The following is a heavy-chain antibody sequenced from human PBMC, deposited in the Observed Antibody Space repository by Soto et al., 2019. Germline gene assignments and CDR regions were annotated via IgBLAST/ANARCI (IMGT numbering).Heavy chain of an antibody. CDR2: IIPIFGTA. CDR3: ARMTLTGYSPLDY. Sequence: SVKVSCKASGGTSSSYAISWVRQAPGQGLEWMGGIIPIFGTANYAQKFQGRVTITADESTSTAYMELSSLRSEDTAVYYCARMTLTGYSPLDYWGQGTLVTVSS. D-gene: IGHD6-13*01. J-gene: IGHJ4*02. V-gene: IGHV1-69*13. CDR1: GGTSSSYA.